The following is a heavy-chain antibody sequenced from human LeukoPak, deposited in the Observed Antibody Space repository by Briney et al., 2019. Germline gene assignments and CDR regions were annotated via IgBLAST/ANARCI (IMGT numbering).Heavy chain of an antibody. CDR2: IYYSGST. D-gene: IGHD5-24*01. CDR3: ARSHGYNFYYFDY. CDR1: GGSISSGDYY. Sequence: SETLSLTCTVSGGSISSGDYYWSWIRQHPGKGLEWIGYIYYSGSTYYNPSLKSRVTISVDTSKNQFSLKLSSVTAADTAVYYCARSHGYNFYYFDYWGQGTLVTVSS. J-gene: IGHJ4*02. V-gene: IGHV4-31*03.